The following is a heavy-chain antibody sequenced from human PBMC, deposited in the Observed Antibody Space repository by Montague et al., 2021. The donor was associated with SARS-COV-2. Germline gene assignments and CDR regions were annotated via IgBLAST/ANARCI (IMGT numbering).Heavy chain of an antibody. Sequence: SETLSLTCTVSGASVRTYYRSWIRQSAGKKLEWMGRLYTSGSTYYNPSFKSRVTMSLDTSKNLFSLNLSSMTAADTAVYYCARDGADYSFAYYHEMDVWGQGIAGTVSS. CDR2: LYTSGST. CDR3: ARDGADYSFAYYHEMDV. V-gene: IGHV4-4*07. D-gene: IGHD5-12*01. J-gene: IGHJ6*02. CDR1: GASVRTYY.